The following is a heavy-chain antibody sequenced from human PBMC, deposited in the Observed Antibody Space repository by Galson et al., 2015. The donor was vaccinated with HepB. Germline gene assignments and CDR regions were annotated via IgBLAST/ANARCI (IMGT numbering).Heavy chain of an antibody. J-gene: IGHJ5*02. CDR2: IRSRANNYAT. CDR1: GFIFSGSA. D-gene: IGHD3-3*01. V-gene: IGHV3-73*01. CDR3: ARPKYDFWSANRDQNWFDP. Sequence: LRLSCAASGFIFSGSAMHWVRQTSGKGLEWVGHIRSRANNYATAYAASVKGRFTISRDDSKNTAYLQMNSLIIEDTAVYYCARPKYDFWSANRDQNWFDPWGQGTLVTVSS.